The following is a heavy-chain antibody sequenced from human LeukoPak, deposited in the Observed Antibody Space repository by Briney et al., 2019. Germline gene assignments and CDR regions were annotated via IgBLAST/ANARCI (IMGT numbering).Heavy chain of an antibody. CDR3: ARQYSSSWFSYFHY. Sequence: PSETLSLTCTVSGGSVSSGSYYWSWIRQPPGQGLEWIGYIYYSGSTNYNPSLKSRVTISIDTSKNQFSLKLSSVTAADTAVYYCARQYSSSWFSYFHYWGQGTLVTVSS. V-gene: IGHV4-61*01. CDR1: GGSVSSGSYY. J-gene: IGHJ4*02. CDR2: IYYSGST. D-gene: IGHD6-13*01.